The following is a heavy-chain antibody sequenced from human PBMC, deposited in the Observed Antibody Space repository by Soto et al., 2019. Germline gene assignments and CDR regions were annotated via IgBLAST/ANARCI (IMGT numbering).Heavy chain of an antibody. CDR1: GYTFTSYD. J-gene: IGHJ4*02. Sequence: ASVKVSCKSSGYTFTSYDINWVRQATGQGLEWMGWMNPNSGNTGYAQKFQGRVTMTRNTSISTAYMELSSLRSEDTAVYYCARSKGSWYQLFDYWGQGTLVTVSS. CDR2: MNPNSGNT. V-gene: IGHV1-8*01. CDR3: ARSKGSWYQLFDY. D-gene: IGHD6-13*01.